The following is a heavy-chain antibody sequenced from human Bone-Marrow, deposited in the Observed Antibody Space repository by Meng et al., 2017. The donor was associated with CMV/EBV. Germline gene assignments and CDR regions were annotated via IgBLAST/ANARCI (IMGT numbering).Heavy chain of an antibody. CDR1: GYTFTSYY. Sequence: ASVKVSCKASGYTFTSYYMHWVRQAPGQGLEWMGIINPSGGSTSYAQKFQGRVTMTRDTSISTAYMELSRLRSDDTAVYYCALLKFSERLLGWGQGTLVTVSS. V-gene: IGHV1-46*01. CDR3: ALLKFSERLLG. CDR2: INPSGGST. D-gene: IGHD3-3*01. J-gene: IGHJ4*02.